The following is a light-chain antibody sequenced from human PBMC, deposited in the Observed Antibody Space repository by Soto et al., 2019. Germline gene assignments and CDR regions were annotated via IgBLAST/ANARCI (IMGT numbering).Light chain of an antibody. V-gene: IGLV2-14*01. CDR3: ASYTSSSTLV. CDR2: DVS. Sequence: QSALTRPASVSGSPGQSITISCTGTSSDVGGYNYVSWYQQHPGKAPKLMIYDVSNRPSGVSNRFSASQSGNTASLRISGLQAEDEGDYYCASYTSSSTLVFGSGTKLTVL. J-gene: IGLJ1*01. CDR1: SSDVGGYNY.